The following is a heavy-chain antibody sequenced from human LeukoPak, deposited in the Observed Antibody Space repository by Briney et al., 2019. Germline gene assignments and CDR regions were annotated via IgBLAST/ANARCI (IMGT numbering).Heavy chain of an antibody. Sequence: GGSLRLSCAASGFTFSSYAMPWVRQAPGKGLEWVAVISYDGSNKYYADSVKGRFTISRDNSKNTLYLQMNSLRAEDTAVYYCARAPGYYDSSGYFDYWGQGTLVTVSS. J-gene: IGHJ4*02. CDR3: ARAPGYYDSSGYFDY. CDR2: ISYDGSNK. V-gene: IGHV3-30-3*01. CDR1: GFTFSSYA. D-gene: IGHD3-22*01.